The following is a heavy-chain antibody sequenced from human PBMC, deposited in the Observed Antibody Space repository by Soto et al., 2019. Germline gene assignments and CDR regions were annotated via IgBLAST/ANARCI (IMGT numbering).Heavy chain of an antibody. CDR1: GGTFSSYV. D-gene: IGHD3-10*01. CDR2: IIPIFGTT. J-gene: IGHJ6*02. V-gene: IGHV1-69*01. CDR3: ARVRSDYTGATWYYPFGMDV. Sequence: QVQLVQSGAEVKQPGSSVKVSCKASGGTFSSYVISWVRQAPGQGLEWIGGIIPIFGTTNYAQKFQGRVMITADESTSTAYMELSSLRSEDTAMYYCARVRSDYTGATWYYPFGMDVWGQGTTVTVSS.